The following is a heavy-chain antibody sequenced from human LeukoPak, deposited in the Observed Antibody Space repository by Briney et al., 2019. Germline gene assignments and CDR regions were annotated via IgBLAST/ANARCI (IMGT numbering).Heavy chain of an antibody. CDR2: IYYSGST. V-gene: IGHV4-59*01. Sequence: SETLSLTCTVSGGSISSYYWSWIRQPPGKGLEWIGYIYYSGSTNYNPSLKSRVTISVDTSKNQFSLKLSSVTAADTAVYYCASGLGHYDFWSGYHPHGPFDYWGQRTLVTVPS. J-gene: IGHJ4*02. CDR3: ASGLGHYDFWSGYHPHGPFDY. D-gene: IGHD3-3*01. CDR1: GGSISSYY.